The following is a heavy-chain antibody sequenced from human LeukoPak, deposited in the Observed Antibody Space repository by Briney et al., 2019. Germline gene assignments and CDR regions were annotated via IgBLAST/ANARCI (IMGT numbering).Heavy chain of an antibody. D-gene: IGHD6-19*01. V-gene: IGHV1-8*03. CDR3: ASTRGEAVAGTQFDY. CDR2: MNPNSGNT. J-gene: IGHJ4*02. CDR1: GYTFTSYD. Sequence: ASVKVSCKASGYTFTSYDINWVRQATGQGLEWMGWMNPNSGNTDYAQKFQGRVTLTRNTSISTAYMELSSLRSEDTAVYYCASTRGEAVAGTQFDYWGQGTLVTVSS.